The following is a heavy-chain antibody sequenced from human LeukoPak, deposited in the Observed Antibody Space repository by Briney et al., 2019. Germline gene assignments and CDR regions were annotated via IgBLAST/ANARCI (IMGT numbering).Heavy chain of an antibody. CDR3: ARLVARDSSGSYLAFDI. V-gene: IGHV4-59*01. Sequence: SETLSHTCTVSGGSISSYYWSWIRQPPGKGLEWIGYIFYSGSTNYNPSLKSRVTISVDTSKNQLSLKLTSVTAADTAVYYCARLVARDSSGSYLAFDIWGQGKMVTVSS. CDR1: GGSISSYY. CDR2: IFYSGST. D-gene: IGHD3-22*01. J-gene: IGHJ3*02.